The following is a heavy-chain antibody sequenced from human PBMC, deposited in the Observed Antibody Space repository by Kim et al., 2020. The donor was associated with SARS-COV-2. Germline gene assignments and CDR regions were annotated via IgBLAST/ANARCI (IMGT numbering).Heavy chain of an antibody. J-gene: IGHJ4*02. CDR3: ARDLEGFDY. CDR1: GYGFTSNY. CDR2: VYPNDGTT. V-gene: IGHV1-46*01. D-gene: IGHD1-1*01. Sequence: ASVKVSCKTSGYGFTSNYLHWVRLAPGQGLEWMGMVYPNDGTTTYAQKFQGRVTMTSDTPTRTGYMELSSLTSEDTAGYYCARDLEGFDYWGQGTLVTVS.